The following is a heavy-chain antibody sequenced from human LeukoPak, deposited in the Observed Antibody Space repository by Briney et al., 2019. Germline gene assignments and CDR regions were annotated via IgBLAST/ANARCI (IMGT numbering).Heavy chain of an antibody. D-gene: IGHD3-10*01. Sequence: ASVKVSWKASGYTFTSYAMHWVRQAPAQRLEWMGWINAGNGNTKYSQKFQGRVTITRDTSASTAYMELSSLRSEDTAVYYCAREKYGSGSYSYYFDYWGQGTLVTVSS. CDR1: GYTFTSYA. CDR2: INAGNGNT. V-gene: IGHV1-3*01. CDR3: AREKYGSGSYSYYFDY. J-gene: IGHJ4*02.